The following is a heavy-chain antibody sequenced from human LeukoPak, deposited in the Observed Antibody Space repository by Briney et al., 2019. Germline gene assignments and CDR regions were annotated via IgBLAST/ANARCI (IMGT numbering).Heavy chain of an antibody. J-gene: IGHJ4*02. CDR3: ARQLPTAAADTRGYFHY. CDR1: GGSISFISSSTYY. D-gene: IGHD6-25*01. V-gene: IGHV4-39*01. CDR2: LYYGESS. Sequence: SETLSLTCTVSGGSISFISSSTYYWGWIRQAPGKGLEWIGSLYYGESSHYNPSLKSRATLSVDTSNNQFSLKLTSVTAADAAVYFCARQLPTAAADTRGYFHYWGQGTVVTVSS.